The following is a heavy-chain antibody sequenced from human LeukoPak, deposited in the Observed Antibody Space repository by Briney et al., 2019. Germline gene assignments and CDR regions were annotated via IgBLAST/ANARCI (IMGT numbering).Heavy chain of an antibody. D-gene: IGHD3-3*01. CDR2: FDVAETDT. CDR3: SSSGVEEWQGLHF. Sequence: GASVKFSCKVSGYTLSELSMHWVRQSPGKGLEWMGGFDVAETDTIYAQKFQGRVTMTEDTSTDTAYMELNSLSSEDTAVYYCSSSGVEEWQGLHFWGQGALVTVSS. V-gene: IGHV1-24*01. CDR1: GYTLSELS. J-gene: IGHJ4*02.